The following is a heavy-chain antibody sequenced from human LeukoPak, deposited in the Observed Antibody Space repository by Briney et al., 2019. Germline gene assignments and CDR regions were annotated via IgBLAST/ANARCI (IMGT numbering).Heavy chain of an antibody. CDR3: ARDPPRIAVAGGPFDY. D-gene: IGHD6-19*01. CDR1: GFTFSSYA. J-gene: IGHJ4*02. V-gene: IGHV3-30-3*01. CDR2: ISYDGSNK. Sequence: QPGRSLRLSCAASGFTFSSYATHWVRQAPGKGLEWVAVISYDGSNKYYADSVKGRFTISRDNSKNTLYLQMNSLRAEDTAVYYCARDPPRIAVAGGPFDYWGQGTLVTVSS.